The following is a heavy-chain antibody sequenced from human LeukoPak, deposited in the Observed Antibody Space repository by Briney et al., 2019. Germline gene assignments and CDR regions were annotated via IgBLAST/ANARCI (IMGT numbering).Heavy chain of an antibody. J-gene: IGHJ4*02. CDR1: GGSISSYF. V-gene: IGHV4-59*08. Sequence: SETLPLTCTVSGGSISSYFWSWIRQPPGKGLEWIGYIYYSGSTNYNPSLKSRVTMSVDTSKNQFSLKLSSVTAADTAVYYCARIDRAVAGTIDYWGQGALVTVSS. CDR3: ARIDRAVAGTIDY. CDR2: IYYSGST. D-gene: IGHD6-19*01.